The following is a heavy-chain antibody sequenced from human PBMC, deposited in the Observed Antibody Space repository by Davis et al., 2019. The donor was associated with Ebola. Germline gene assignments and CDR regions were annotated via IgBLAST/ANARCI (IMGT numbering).Heavy chain of an antibody. V-gene: IGHV1-3*01. Sequence: ASVKVSCKASGYSFISYALHWVRQAPGQRIEWMGWINPANGYTKYSQNFQGRVTITRDTSASTAYMYLSSLRSEDTAVYYCAKGVAYSYGYYFDYWGQGTLVTVSS. CDR3: AKGVAYSYGYYFDY. D-gene: IGHD5-18*01. CDR2: INPANGYT. J-gene: IGHJ4*02. CDR1: GYSFISYA.